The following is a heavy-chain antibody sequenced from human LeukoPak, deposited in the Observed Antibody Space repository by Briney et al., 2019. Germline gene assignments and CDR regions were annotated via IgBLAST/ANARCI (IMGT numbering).Heavy chain of an antibody. D-gene: IGHD3-10*01. Sequence: SETLSLTCAVNGGSFTGYCWSWIRQFPGKGLEWIGEINHSGSTNYNSSLKSRLTISVDTSKNQLSLKLSSVTAADTAIYYCARGGYGPGSHYKYWGQGTLVTVSS. CDR1: GGSFTGYC. V-gene: IGHV4-34*01. CDR3: ARGGYGPGSHYKY. J-gene: IGHJ4*02. CDR2: INHSGST.